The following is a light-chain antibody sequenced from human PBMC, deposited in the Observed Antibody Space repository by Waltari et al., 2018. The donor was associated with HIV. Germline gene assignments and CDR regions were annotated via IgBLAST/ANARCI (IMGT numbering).Light chain of an antibody. CDR3: SSYTNTSTLV. CDR1: SSDIGTYIS. J-gene: IGLJ3*02. CDR2: DAN. Sequence: QSALTQPASVSGSLGQSITTSCIGTSSDIGTYISVSWYQHHPDKAPKLVVFDANLRPSRVPFRFSGSKSGNTASLTISGLQAEDEADYYCSSYTNTSTLVFGGGTKVTVL. V-gene: IGLV2-14*01.